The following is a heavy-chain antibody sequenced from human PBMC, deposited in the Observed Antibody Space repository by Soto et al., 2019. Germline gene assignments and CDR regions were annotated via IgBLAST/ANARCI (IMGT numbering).Heavy chain of an antibody. D-gene: IGHD2-15*01. CDR3: ARDDQACHYGTCSWHFNY. CDR1: GGSISANY. Sequence: PSETLSLTCTVSGGSISANYWSWIRQSPGKGLEWIGYVYYSGSTVYNPSLKSRVSISADTSKNQFSLRLSSVTAADTAVCYCARDDQACHYGTCSWHFNYWGQGALVTVSS. CDR2: VYYSGST. J-gene: IGHJ4*02. V-gene: IGHV4-59*01.